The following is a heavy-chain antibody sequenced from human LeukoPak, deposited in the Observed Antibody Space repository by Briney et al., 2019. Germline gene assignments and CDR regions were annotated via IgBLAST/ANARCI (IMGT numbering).Heavy chain of an antibody. CDR1: GFTFSSYE. V-gene: IGHV3-48*03. J-gene: IGHJ4*02. CDR3: ARDWWQQPFDY. CDR2: ISSSGSTI. Sequence: GGSLRLSCAASGFTFSSYEMNWVRQVPGKGLEWVSYISSSGSTIYYADSVKGRFTISRDNAKNSLYLQMNSLRAEDTAVYYCARDWWQQPFDYWGQGTLVTVSS. D-gene: IGHD6-13*01.